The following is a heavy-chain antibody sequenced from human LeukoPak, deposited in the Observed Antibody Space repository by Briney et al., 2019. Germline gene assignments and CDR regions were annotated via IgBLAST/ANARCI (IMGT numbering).Heavy chain of an antibody. J-gene: IGHJ5*02. V-gene: IGHV7-4-1*02. CDR3: ARDVAVEETNWFDP. D-gene: IGHD6-19*01. CDR1: GYTFTNYA. CDR2: INTNTGNP. Sequence: GASVKVSCKASGYTFTNYAVNWVRQAPGQGLEWMGWINTNTGNPTYAQGFTGRFVFSLDTSVSTAYLQISSLKAEDTAVYYCARDVAVEETNWFDPWGQGTLVTVSS.